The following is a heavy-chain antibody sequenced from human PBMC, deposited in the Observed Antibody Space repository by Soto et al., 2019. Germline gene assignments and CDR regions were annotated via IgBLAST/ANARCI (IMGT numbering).Heavy chain of an antibody. CDR2: INAGNGNT. CDR1: GYTFTSYA. D-gene: IGHD5-18*01. CDR3: TRGLNGYLHYLDS. Sequence: QVQLVQSGAEVKKPGASVKVSCKASGYTFTSYAMHWVRQAPGQRLEWMGWINAGNGNTKYSQKFQGRVTITRDTSASTDYMELSSVRSEVTAVYYCTRGLNGYLHYLDSWGQGTLLTVSS. V-gene: IGHV1-3*01. J-gene: IGHJ4*02.